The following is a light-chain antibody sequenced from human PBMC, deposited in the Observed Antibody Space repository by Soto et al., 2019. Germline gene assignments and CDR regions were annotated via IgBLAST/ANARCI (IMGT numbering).Light chain of an antibody. Sequence: QSVLTQPASVSGSPGQSITISCTGTSRVVGSYNLVSWYQQLPGKAPKVIICEVNKRPSGVSYRFSGSKSGNTASLTISGLQTEDEADYYCCSYAGTVAYVFGTGTKVTVL. CDR2: EVN. J-gene: IGLJ1*01. V-gene: IGLV2-23*02. CDR3: CSYAGTVAYV. CDR1: SRVVGSYNL.